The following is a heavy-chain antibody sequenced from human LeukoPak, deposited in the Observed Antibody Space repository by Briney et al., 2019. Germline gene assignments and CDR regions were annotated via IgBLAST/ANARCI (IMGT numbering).Heavy chain of an antibody. CDR3: AIKHYYYYGMDV. J-gene: IGHJ6*02. CDR1: GYSFTSYW. V-gene: IGHV5-10-1*01. CDR2: IDPSDSYT. Sequence: AGESLKISCKGSGYSFTSYWISWVRQMPGKGLEWMGRIDPSDSYTNYSPSFQGHVTISADKSISTAYLQWSSLKASDTAMYYCAIKHYYYYGMDVWGQGTTVTVSS.